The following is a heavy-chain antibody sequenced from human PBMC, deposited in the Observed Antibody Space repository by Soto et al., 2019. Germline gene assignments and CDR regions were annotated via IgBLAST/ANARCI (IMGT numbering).Heavy chain of an antibody. CDR3: ARVRARLLSHAFDF. CDR2: INHSGST. D-gene: IGHD3-16*02. CDR1: GGSFTDYY. V-gene: IGHV4-34*01. Sequence: QVQLQQWGAGLLKPSETLSLTCAVYGGSFTDYYWTWIRQPPGKGLEWIGEINHSGSTNDNPSLKHRVTISLDTSKNQFSLKVNSVTAADTAVYFCARVRARLLSHAFDFWGQGTLVTVSS. J-gene: IGHJ3*01.